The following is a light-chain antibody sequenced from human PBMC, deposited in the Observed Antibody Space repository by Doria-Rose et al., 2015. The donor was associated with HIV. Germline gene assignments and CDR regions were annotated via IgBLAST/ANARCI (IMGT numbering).Light chain of an antibody. CDR3: MQALQTPYT. J-gene: IGKJ2*01. Sequence: TQSPLSLPVTPGQPASISCRSSQSLPHTIGYYYLDWYLQKPGQSPQLLIYLGSNRASGVPDRFSGSGSGTDFTLKISRVEAEDVGVYFCMQALQTPYTFGQGTKLEIK. CDR2: LGS. CDR1: QSLPHTIGYYY. V-gene: IGKV2-28*01.